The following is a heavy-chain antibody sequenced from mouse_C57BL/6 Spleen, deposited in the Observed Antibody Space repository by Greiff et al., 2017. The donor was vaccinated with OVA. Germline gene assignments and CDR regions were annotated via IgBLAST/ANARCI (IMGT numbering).Heavy chain of an antibody. D-gene: IGHD1-1*01. CDR1: GYTFTEYT. V-gene: IGHV1-62-2*01. Sequence: VQLQQSGAELVKPGASVKLSCKASGYTFTEYTIHWVKQRSGQGLEWIGWFYPGSGSIKYNEKFKDKATLTADKSSSTVYMELSRLTSEDSAVYSCARHESVRYGSSYDFDYWGQGTTLTVSS. J-gene: IGHJ2*01. CDR3: ARHESVRYGSSYDFDY. CDR2: FYPGSGSI.